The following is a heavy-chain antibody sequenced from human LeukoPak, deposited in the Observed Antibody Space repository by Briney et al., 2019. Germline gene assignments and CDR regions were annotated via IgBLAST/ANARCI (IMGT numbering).Heavy chain of an antibody. Sequence: GGSLRLSCAASGFSFSTYGMHWVRQAPGKGLEWVAFIRYDGSNKYYPDSVKGRFTISRDNSRNALYLQMNSLRAEDTAVYYCAKGPGGELKYWGQGTLVTVSS. J-gene: IGHJ4*02. D-gene: IGHD3-16*01. CDR2: IRYDGSNK. CDR1: GFSFSTYG. V-gene: IGHV3-30*02. CDR3: AKGPGGELKY.